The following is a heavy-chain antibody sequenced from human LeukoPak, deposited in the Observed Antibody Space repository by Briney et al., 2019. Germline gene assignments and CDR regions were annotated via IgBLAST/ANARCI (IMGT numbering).Heavy chain of an antibody. Sequence: SETLSLTCTVSGGSISSYYWSWIRQPPGKGLEWIGYIYYSGSTNYNPSLKSRVTISVDTSKNQFSLNLRSVTAADTAVYYWASHSPSYYDSSGYYSRFGYWGQGTLVTVSS. CDR3: ASHSPSYYDSSGYYSRFGY. D-gene: IGHD3-22*01. CDR1: GGSISSYY. V-gene: IGHV4-59*08. CDR2: IYYSGST. J-gene: IGHJ4*02.